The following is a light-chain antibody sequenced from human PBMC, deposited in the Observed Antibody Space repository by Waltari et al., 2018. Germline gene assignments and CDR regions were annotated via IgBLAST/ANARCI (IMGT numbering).Light chain of an antibody. CDR1: GSAVGGYNY. CDR2: EVS. J-gene: IGLJ2*01. V-gene: IGLV2-14*01. CDR3: SSYTSSSTLVV. Sequence: QPALPHPAPGSGSHVPSITTPCPGPGSAVGGYNYASGYQQHPGKAPKLMIYEVSNRPSGVSNRFSGSKSGNTASLTISGLQAEDEADYYCSSYTSSSTLVVFGGGTKLTVL.